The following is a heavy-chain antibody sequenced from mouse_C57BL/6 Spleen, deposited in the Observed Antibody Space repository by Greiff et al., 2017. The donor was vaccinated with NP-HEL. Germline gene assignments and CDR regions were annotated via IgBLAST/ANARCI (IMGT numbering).Heavy chain of an antibody. D-gene: IGHD1-1*01. Sequence: EVNLVESEGGLVQPGSSMKLSCTASGFTFSDYYMAWVRQVPEKGLEWVANINYDGSSTYYLDSLKRRFIISRDKAKNILYLQMSSLKSEDTATYYWARGKKYYGSSPWFAYWGQGTLVTVSA. CDR3: ARGKKYYGSSPWFAY. CDR2: INYDGSST. CDR1: GFTFSDYY. J-gene: IGHJ3*01. V-gene: IGHV5-16*01.